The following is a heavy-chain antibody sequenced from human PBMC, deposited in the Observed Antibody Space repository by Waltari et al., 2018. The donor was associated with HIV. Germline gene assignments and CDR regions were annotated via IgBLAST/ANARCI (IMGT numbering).Heavy chain of an antibody. CDR3: ARTLAQGWGLDY. J-gene: IGHJ4*02. D-gene: IGHD3-16*01. CDR2: IGTAGDT. V-gene: IGHV3-13*01. CDR1: GFTFSSYD. Sequence: EVQLVESGGGLVQPGGSLRLSCAASGFTFSSYDMHWVRQATGKGLDVVSAIGTAGDTYYPGSVKGRFTISRENAKNSLYLQMNSLRAEDTAVYYCARTLAQGWGLDYWGQGTLVTVSS.